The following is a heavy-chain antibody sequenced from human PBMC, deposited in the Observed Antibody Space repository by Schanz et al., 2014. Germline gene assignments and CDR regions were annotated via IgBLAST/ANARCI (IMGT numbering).Heavy chain of an antibody. V-gene: IGHV3-30*18. CDR1: GFPFSSHG. Sequence: QVQLVESGGGVVQPGRSLKLSCAASGFPFSSHGMHWVRQAPAKGLEWVAVVGDTGTTKFYADSVKGRFTISRDNSKSTLYLQMNSLRTEDKAVYFCAKSYDTSGYSGFDYWGQGTLVTVSS. D-gene: IGHD3-22*01. CDR3: AKSYDTSGYSGFDY. J-gene: IGHJ4*02. CDR2: VGDTGTTK.